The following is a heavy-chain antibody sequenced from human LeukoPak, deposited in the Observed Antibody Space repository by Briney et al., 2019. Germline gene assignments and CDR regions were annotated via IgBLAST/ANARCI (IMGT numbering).Heavy chain of an antibody. CDR3: ARRTTVTPRNFDY. Sequence: PSETLSLTCTVSGGSISSYYWTWIRQPAGKGLEWIGRIYTSGGTNYNPSLKSRVTISVDTSKNQFSLKLSSVTAADTAVYYCARRTTVTPRNFDYWGQGTLVTVSS. J-gene: IGHJ4*02. CDR2: IYTSGGT. V-gene: IGHV4-4*07. D-gene: IGHD4-17*01. CDR1: GGSISSYY.